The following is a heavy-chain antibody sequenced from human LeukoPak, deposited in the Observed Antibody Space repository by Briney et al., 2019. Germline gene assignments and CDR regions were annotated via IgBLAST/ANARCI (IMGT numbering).Heavy chain of an antibody. V-gene: IGHV5-51*01. CDR2: IYPGDSDT. J-gene: IGHJ4*02. CDR3: ARQLTAASFDY. Sequence: GESLKISCKGSGYSFTTYWIGWVRQMPGKGLEWRGIIYPGDSDTRYSPSFQGQVTISADKSISTAYLQWSSLQASDTAMYYCARQLTAASFDYWGQGTLVTVSS. CDR1: GYSFTTYW. D-gene: IGHD6-13*01.